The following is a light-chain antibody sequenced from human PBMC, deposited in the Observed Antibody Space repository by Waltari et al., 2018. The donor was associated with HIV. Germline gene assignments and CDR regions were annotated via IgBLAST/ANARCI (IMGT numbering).Light chain of an antibody. V-gene: IGLV2-14*03. CDR2: DGN. CDR1: TTYSCFKHH. Sequence: QSALTQPASVSGFPGQAINISCTGFTTYSCFKHHVSWYQQYPGNIPTLLIFDGNNLPSGISDRSAGSRSGNSAFPTFSGLQSGDEAHYYCATNRFDYTLIFGGGTKLTVL. CDR3: ATNRFDYTLI. J-gene: IGLJ2*01.